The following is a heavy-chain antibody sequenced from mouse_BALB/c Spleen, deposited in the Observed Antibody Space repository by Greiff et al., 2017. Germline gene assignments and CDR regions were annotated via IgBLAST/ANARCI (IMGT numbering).Heavy chain of an antibody. CDR2: ISDGGSYT. CDR1: GFTFSDYY. J-gene: IGHJ2*01. V-gene: IGHV5-4*02. CDR3: ARANY. Sequence: EVKLMESGGGLVKPGGSLKLSCAASGFTFSDYYMYWVRQTPEKRLEWVATISDGGSYTYYPDSVKGRFTISRDNAKNNLYLQMSSLKSEDTAMYYCARANYWGQGTTLTVSS.